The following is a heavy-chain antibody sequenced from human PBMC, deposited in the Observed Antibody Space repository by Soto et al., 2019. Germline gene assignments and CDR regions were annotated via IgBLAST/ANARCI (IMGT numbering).Heavy chain of an antibody. CDR1: GFSLSTSGVG. CDR3: AHNWAQVGVAVAGTGGSGMDV. D-gene: IGHD6-19*01. Sequence: GSGPTLVNPTQTLTLTCTFSGFSLSTSGVGVGWIRQPPGKALEWLALIYWNDDKRYSPSLKSRLTITKDTSKNQVVLTMTNMDPVDTATYYCAHNWAQVGVAVAGTGGSGMDVWGQGTTVTVSS. V-gene: IGHV2-5*01. J-gene: IGHJ6*02. CDR2: IYWNDDK.